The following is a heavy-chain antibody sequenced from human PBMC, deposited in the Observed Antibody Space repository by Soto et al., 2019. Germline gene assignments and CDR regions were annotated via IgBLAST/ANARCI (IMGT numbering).Heavy chain of an antibody. V-gene: IGHV1-18*01. CDR3: ATGHIGPNIEY. CDR1: GYTFTSFT. CDR2: ISTYTGHS. Sequence: QVLLVQSGAEVKEPGASVKVSCKTSGYTFTSFTIAWVRQATGQGLEWMGGISTYTGHSNYAQNFQDRVTMTTDTSTRTAYMELWSLRSDDTAIYYGATGHIGPNIEYWGQGTLVNVSS. J-gene: IGHJ4*02.